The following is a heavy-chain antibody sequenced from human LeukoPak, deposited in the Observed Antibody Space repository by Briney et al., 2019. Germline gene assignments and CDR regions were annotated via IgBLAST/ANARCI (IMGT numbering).Heavy chain of an antibody. CDR3: ARYELGNYYYGMDV. D-gene: IGHD7-27*01. CDR1: GYTLTSYG. J-gene: IGHJ6*02. Sequence: ASVKVSCKASGYTLTSYGISWVRQAPGQGLEWMGIINPSGGSTSYAQKFQGRVTMTRDTSTSTVYMELSSLRSEDTAVYYCARYELGNYYYGMDVWGQGTTVTVSS. CDR2: INPSGGST. V-gene: IGHV1-46*01.